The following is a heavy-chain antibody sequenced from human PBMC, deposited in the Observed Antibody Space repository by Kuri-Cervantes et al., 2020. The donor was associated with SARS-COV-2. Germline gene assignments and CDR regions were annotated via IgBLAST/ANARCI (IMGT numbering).Heavy chain of an antibody. CDR3: ARDLLLYYDSSGYHNWFDP. CDR1: GGPISSHY. V-gene: IGHV4-59*11. D-gene: IGHD3-22*01. Sequence: SETLSLTCTVSGGPISSHYWSWIRQPPGKGLEWIGYIYYSGSTNYNPSLKSRVTISVDTSKNQFSLKLSSVTAADTAVYYCARDLLLYYDSSGYHNWFDPWGQGTLVTVSS. J-gene: IGHJ5*02. CDR2: IYYSGST.